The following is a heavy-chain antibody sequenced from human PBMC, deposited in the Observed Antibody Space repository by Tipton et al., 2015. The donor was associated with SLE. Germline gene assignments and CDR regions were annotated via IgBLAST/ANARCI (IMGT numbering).Heavy chain of an antibody. CDR3: ARTQYDFWSGYYGD. V-gene: IGHV4-39*07. CDR1: GDSINSETYH. CDR2: VYYSGTT. Sequence: TLSLTCNVAGDSINSETYHWAWFRQPPGKGLEWIGSVYYSGTTYYNPSLKSRVIVSVGTSKEQFSLRLTSVTAADTAVYYCARTQYDFWSGYYGDWGQGTLVTVSS. J-gene: IGHJ4*02. D-gene: IGHD3-3*01.